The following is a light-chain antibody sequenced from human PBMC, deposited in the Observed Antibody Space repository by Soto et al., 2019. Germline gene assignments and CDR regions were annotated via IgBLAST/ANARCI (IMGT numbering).Light chain of an antibody. V-gene: IGLV4-69*01. J-gene: IGLJ2*01. CDR1: SXXSXYA. Sequence: QLVLTQSPSASASLGASVKLTXXXXSXXSXYAIAWHQQQPEKGPRYLMKLNSDGSHSKGDGIPDRFSGSSSGAERYLTISSLQSEDEADYYCQTWGTGVVFGGGTKLTVL. CDR2: LNSDGSH. CDR3: QTWGTGVV.